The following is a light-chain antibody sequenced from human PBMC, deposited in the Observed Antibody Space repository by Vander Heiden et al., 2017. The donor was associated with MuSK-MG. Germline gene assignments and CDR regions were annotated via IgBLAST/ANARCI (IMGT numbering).Light chain of an antibody. V-gene: IGLV2-18*01. J-gene: IGLJ2*01. CDR2: EVS. CDR1: SSDVGSYNR. Sequence: QSALTQPPSVSGSPGQSVTISCTGTSSDVGSYNRVSWYQQPPGTAPKRMIYEVSNRPSGVPDRFSGSKSGNTASLTISGLQAEDEADYYCSLYTSSSTLVFVGGTKLTGL. CDR3: SLYTSSSTLV.